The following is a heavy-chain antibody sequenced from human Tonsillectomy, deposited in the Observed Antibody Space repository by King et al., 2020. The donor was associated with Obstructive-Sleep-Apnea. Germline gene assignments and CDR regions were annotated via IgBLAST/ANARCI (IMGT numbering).Heavy chain of an antibody. D-gene: IGHD3-10*01. CDR1: GGSISSYY. CDR3: ARDHPSIGELSTH. Sequence: QLQESGPGLVKPSETLSLTCTVSGGSISSYYWSWIRQPAGKGLEWIGRIYTSGCTNYNPSLKSRVTMSVDTSKNQFSLKVTSVTAADTAVYYCARDHPSIGELSTHWGQGTLVTVSS. V-gene: IGHV4-4*07. CDR2: IYTSGCT. J-gene: IGHJ4*02.